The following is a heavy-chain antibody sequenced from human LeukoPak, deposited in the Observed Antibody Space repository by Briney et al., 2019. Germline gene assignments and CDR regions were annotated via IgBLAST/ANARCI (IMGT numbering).Heavy chain of an antibody. CDR1: GGSISNYY. J-gene: IGHJ6*03. CDR3: ARDSSGWYEDYYYYYMDV. V-gene: IGHV4-59*12. CDR2: IYKNGGT. Sequence: SETLSLTCTVSGGSISNYYSTWIRQSPGKGLEWIGYIYKNGGTNYNPSLKSRVTMSVDTSKNQFSLKLSSVTAADTAVYYCARDSSGWYEDYYYYYMDVWGKGTTVTISS. D-gene: IGHD6-19*01.